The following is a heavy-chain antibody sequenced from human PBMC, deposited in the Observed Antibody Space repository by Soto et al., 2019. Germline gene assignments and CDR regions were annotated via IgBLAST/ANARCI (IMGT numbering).Heavy chain of an antibody. J-gene: IGHJ6*02. CDR3: ARDRPDSSSWFSLYYYYGMDV. Sequence: GGSLRLSCAASGFTVSSYGMHWVRQAPGKGLEWVAVIWYDGSNKYYADSVKGRFTISRDNSKTTLYLQMNSLRAEGTAVYYCARDRPDSSSWFSLYYYYGMDVWGQGTTVTVSS. CDR2: IWYDGSNK. CDR1: GFTVSSYG. D-gene: IGHD6-13*01. V-gene: IGHV3-33*01.